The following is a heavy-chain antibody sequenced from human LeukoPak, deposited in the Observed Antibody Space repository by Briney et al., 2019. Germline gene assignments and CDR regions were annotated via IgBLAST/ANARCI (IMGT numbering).Heavy chain of an antibody. Sequence: GGSLRLSCAASGFTFSSYGMHWVRQAPGKGLEWVAFIRYDGSNKYYADSVKGRFTISRDNSKNTLYLQMNSLRAEDTAVYYCAKARPLFLPPDYWGQGTLVTVSS. V-gene: IGHV3-30*02. J-gene: IGHJ4*02. CDR2: IRYDGSNK. CDR1: GFTFSSYG. D-gene: IGHD2/OR15-2a*01. CDR3: AKARPLFLPPDY.